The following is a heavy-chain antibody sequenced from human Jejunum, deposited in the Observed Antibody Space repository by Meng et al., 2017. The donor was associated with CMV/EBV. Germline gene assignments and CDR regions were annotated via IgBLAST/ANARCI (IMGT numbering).Heavy chain of an antibody. V-gene: IGHV3-23*01. CDR3: TKHETKYGYGRGFFEY. CDR2: ISGNGGST. D-gene: IGHD5-18*01. Sequence: LTCGGDGMSWVRQAPGKGLEWVSVISGNGGSTYYADSVKGRFTISRDNSKNTLWLQMRSLRAEDTAVYYCTKHETKYGYGRGFFEYLGRGTLVTVSS. J-gene: IGHJ4*01. CDR1: LTCGGDG.